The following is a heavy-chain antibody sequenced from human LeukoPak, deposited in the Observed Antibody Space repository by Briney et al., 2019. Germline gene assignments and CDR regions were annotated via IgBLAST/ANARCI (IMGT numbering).Heavy chain of an antibody. D-gene: IGHD3-10*01. Sequence: GGSVRLSCAASGFTFSDYYMSWIRQAPRKGLEWVSYISSSGSNIYYADSVKGRFTISRDNAKNSLYLQMNSLRAEDTAVYYCARDGWFGEFVDYWGQGTLVSVSS. J-gene: IGHJ4*02. CDR2: ISSSGSNI. V-gene: IGHV3-11*04. CDR1: GFTFSDYY. CDR3: ARDGWFGEFVDY.